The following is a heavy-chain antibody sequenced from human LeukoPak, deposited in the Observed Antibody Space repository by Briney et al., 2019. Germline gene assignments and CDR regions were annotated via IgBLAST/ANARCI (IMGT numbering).Heavy chain of an antibody. CDR2: IWYDGSNK. Sequence: GRSLRLSCAASGFTFSSYGMHWVRQAPGKGLEWVAVIWYDGSNKYYADSVKGRFTISRDNSENTLYLQMNSLRAEDTAVYYCARGAYGSGSYSNYWGQGTLVTVSS. CDR3: ARGAYGSGSYSNY. CDR1: GFTFSSYG. J-gene: IGHJ4*02. D-gene: IGHD3-10*01. V-gene: IGHV3-33*01.